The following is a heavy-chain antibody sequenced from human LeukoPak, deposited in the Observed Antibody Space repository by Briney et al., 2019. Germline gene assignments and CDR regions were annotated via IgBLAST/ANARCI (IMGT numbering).Heavy chain of an antibody. V-gene: IGHV4-59*11. CDR1: DDSFSSHY. J-gene: IGHJ3*02. D-gene: IGHD4-17*01. Sequence: NPSETLSLTCAVSDDSFSSHYWTWIRQPPGKGLEWLGYISYIGSTNYNPSLKSRVTISIDTSKSQFSLKLSSVTAADTAVYYCARDLVTVTKGFDIWGQGTMVSVSS. CDR2: ISYIGST. CDR3: ARDLVTVTKGFDI.